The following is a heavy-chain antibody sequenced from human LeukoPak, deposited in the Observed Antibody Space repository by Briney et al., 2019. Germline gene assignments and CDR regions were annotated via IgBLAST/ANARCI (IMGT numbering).Heavy chain of an antibody. CDR2: ISDSGGST. Sequence: GGSLRLSCAASGFIFSSYAMTWVRQAPGKGLEWVSAISDSGGSTYYADSVKGRFTISRDNAKNSLYLQMNSLRAEDTAVYYCARDLWTDRHGTSTIRAFDIWGQGTMDTVSS. D-gene: IGHD5/OR15-5a*01. CDR1: GFIFSSYA. V-gene: IGHV3-23*01. CDR3: ARDLWTDRHGTSTIRAFDI. J-gene: IGHJ3*02.